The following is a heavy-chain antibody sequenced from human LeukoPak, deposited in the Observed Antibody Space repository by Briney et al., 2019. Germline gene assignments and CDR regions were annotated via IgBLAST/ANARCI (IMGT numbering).Heavy chain of an antibody. CDR2: ISSNGGST. CDR1: GFTFSSYA. V-gene: IGHV3-64D*06. Sequence: PGGSLRLSCSASGFTFSSYAMHWVRQAPGKGLEYVSAISSNGGSTYYADSVKARFTISRDNSKNTLYLQMSSLRAEDTAVYYCVKDGEYSSSWYDYWGQGTLVTVSS. D-gene: IGHD6-13*01. CDR3: VKDGEYSSSWYDY. J-gene: IGHJ4*02.